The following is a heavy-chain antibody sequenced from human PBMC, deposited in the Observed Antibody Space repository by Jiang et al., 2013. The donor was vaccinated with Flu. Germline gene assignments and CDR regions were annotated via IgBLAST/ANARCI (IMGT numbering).Heavy chain of an antibody. Sequence: GSGLVKPSETLSLTCTVSGGSISSSSYYWGWIRQPPGKGLEWIGSIYYSGSTYYNPSLKSRVTISVDTSKNQFSLKLSSVTAADTAVYYCARQSKIAAAVDYWGQGTLVTVSS. CDR1: GGSISSSSYY. CDR3: ARQSKIAAAVDY. J-gene: IGHJ4*02. D-gene: IGHD6-13*01. CDR2: IYYSGST. V-gene: IGHV4-39*01.